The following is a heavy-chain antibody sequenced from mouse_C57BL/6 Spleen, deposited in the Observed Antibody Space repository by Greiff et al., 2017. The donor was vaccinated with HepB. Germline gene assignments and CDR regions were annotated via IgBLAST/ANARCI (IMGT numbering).Heavy chain of an antibody. J-gene: IGHJ2*01. D-gene: IGHD2-4*01. Sequence: QVQLQQPGAELVKPGASVKLSCKASGYTFTSYWMQWVKQRPGQGLEWIGEIDPSDSYTNYNQKFKGKATLTVDTSSSTAYMQLSSLTSEDSAVYYCARAYYDYDGGHFDYWGQVTTLTVSS. V-gene: IGHV1-50*01. CDR3: ARAYYDYDGGHFDY. CDR2: IDPSDSYT. CDR1: GYTFTSYW.